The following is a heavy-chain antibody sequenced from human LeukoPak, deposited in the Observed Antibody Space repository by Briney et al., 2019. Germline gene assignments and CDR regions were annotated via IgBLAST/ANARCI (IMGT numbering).Heavy chain of an antibody. D-gene: IGHD6-13*01. Sequence: GRPLRLSCAASGFTFSSYPMHSLPPPPGKALEWVAIISYDGSNKYYADPEKSHFTISRDNSKNTLYLPMNSLTAEDTAVYYCATDLAAAALPDYWGQGTLVTVSS. CDR2: ISYDGSNK. V-gene: IGHV3-30*16. CDR3: ATDLAAAALPDY. J-gene: IGHJ4*02. CDR1: GFTFSSYP.